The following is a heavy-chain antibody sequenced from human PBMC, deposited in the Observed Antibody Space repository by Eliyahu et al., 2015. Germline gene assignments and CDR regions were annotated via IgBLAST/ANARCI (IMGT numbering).Heavy chain of an antibody. J-gene: IGHJ3*01. CDR1: GGSLXNYY. Sequence: QVQLQESGPGLVKASETLSLTCTVXGGSLXNYYWSWIRQSGGKGLEWIGGIYSSGTTIYSPFLESRLTISVDTSKNQFSLKLTSVTAADTAVYYCARDLTMTIVAYDAFDVWGQGTAVTVSS. CDR2: IYSSGTT. V-gene: IGHV4-4*07. CDR3: ARDLTMTIVAYDAFDV. D-gene: IGHD3-22*01.